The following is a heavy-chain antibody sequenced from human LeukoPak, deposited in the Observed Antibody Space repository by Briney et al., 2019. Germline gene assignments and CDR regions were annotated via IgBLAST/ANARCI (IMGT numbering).Heavy chain of an antibody. CDR3: ARDRSGGYVSYFDY. D-gene: IGHD3-22*01. CDR1: GFTFSTYV. V-gene: IGHV3-23*01. Sequence: PGGSLRLSCAASGFTFSTYVMNWVRQAPGKGLEWVSTISDSGGSTYYADSVKGRFTISRDNAKNSLYLQMNSLRDEDTAVYYCARDRSGGYVSYFDYWGQGSLVTVSA. J-gene: IGHJ4*02. CDR2: ISDSGGST.